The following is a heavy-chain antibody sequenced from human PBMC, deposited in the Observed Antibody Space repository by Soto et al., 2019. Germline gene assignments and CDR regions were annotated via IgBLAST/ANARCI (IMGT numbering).Heavy chain of an antibody. D-gene: IGHD5-12*01. CDR3: AMTCRDGYNWRYFFDY. J-gene: IGHJ4*02. V-gene: IGHV3-30-3*01. CDR2: ISYDGSNK. Sequence: GWSLRLSCAASGFTFSSYAMHWVRQAPGKGLEWVAVISYDGSNKYYADSVKGRFTISRDNSKNTLYLQMNSLRAEDTAVYYCAMTCRDGYNWRYFFDYWGQGTMVTVSA. CDR1: GFTFSSYA.